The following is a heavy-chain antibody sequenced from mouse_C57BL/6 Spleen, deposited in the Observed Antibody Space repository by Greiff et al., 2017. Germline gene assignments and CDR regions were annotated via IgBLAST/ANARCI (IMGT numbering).Heavy chain of an antibody. Sequence: VQLQQSGPELVKPGASVKISCKASGYTFTDYYMNWVKQSHGKSLEWIGDINPNNGGTSYNQKFKGKATLTVDKSSSTAYMELRSLTSEDSAVYYCARGGTAQATFAYWGQGTLVTVSA. V-gene: IGHV1-26*01. CDR2: INPNNGGT. CDR3: ARGGTAQATFAY. D-gene: IGHD3-2*02. CDR1: GYTFTDYY. J-gene: IGHJ3*01.